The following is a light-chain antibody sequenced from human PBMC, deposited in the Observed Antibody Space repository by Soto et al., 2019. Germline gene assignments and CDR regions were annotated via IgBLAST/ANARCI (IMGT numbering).Light chain of an antibody. CDR2: AAS. CDR1: QGIDTS. CDR3: QQLHGYPIT. V-gene: IGKV1-9*01. Sequence: ILLTQSPSSLSASVGDRVTITCRASQGIDTSLAWYQQKPGKAPKLLIYAASNFQSGVPSRFSGSGSGTHFTITISSLQPEDFATYYCQQLHGYPITFGQGTRREI. J-gene: IGKJ5*01.